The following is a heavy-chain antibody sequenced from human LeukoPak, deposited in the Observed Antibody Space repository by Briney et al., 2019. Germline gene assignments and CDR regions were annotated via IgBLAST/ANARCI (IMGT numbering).Heavy chain of an antibody. D-gene: IGHD3-10*01. V-gene: IGHV3-23*01. CDR2: ISGSGGST. J-gene: IGHJ4*02. CDR1: GFTFSSYA. CDR3: AKDGTTLWFGDLFGY. Sequence: PGGSLRLSCAASGFTFSSYAMSWVRQAPGKELEWVSAISGSGGSTYYADSVKGRFTISRDNSKNTLYLQMNSLRAEDTAVYYCAKDGTTLWFGDLFGYWGQGTLVTVSS.